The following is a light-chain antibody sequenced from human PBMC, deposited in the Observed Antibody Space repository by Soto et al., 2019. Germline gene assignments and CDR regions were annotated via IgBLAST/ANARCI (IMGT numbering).Light chain of an antibody. Sequence: EVVMTQSPATLSVSPGEGVTLSCRANQGIGDTLAWYQHKPGQTPRLLIYDTSTRATGVPARFSGSRSGPEFTLTISRLEAEDSAVYYCQQYGTSPRTFGQGTKVEIK. CDR2: DTS. CDR1: QGIGDT. CDR3: QQYGTSPRT. J-gene: IGKJ1*01. V-gene: IGKV3-15*01.